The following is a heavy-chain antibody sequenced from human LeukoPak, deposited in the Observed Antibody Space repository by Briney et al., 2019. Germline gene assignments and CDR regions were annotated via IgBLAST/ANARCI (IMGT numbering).Heavy chain of an antibody. Sequence: SETLSLTCTVSGGSISSSNYYWGWVRQPPGKGLEWIGSLSYGGSPYYNPSLKSRLTISVDTSKNQFSLKLRSVAAADTAVYYCARHRDGYFTNFDNWGQGTLVTVSS. J-gene: IGHJ4*02. V-gene: IGHV4-39*01. CDR2: LSYGGSP. CDR3: ARHRDGYFTNFDN. D-gene: IGHD3-22*01. CDR1: GGSISSSNYY.